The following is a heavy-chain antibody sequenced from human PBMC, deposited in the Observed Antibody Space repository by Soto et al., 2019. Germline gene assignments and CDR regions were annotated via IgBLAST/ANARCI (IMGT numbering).Heavy chain of an antibody. J-gene: IGHJ3*02. D-gene: IGHD3-22*01. CDR3: AKDRSFSSGYYAPGAFDI. CDR1: GFTFDDYA. V-gene: IGHV3-9*01. Sequence: GGSLRLSCAASGFTFDDYAMHWVRQAPGKGLEWVSGISWNSGSIGYADSVKGRFTISRDNAKNSLYLQMNSLRAEDTALYYCAKDRSFSSGYYAPGAFDIWGQGTMVTVSS. CDR2: ISWNSGSI.